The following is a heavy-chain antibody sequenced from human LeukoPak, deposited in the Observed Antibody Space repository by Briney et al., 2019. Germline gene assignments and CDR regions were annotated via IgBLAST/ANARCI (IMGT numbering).Heavy chain of an antibody. D-gene: IGHD6-13*01. Sequence: GGSLRLSCAASRFTFSTYAMSWVRQAPGKGLEWVSTFSGSGGRTYYADSVKGRFTISRDNSKNTLYLQMNSLRAEDTAVHYCAKVTSSWNYFDYWGQGAPVTVSS. CDR1: RFTFSTYA. V-gene: IGHV3-23*01. CDR3: AKVTSSWNYFDY. CDR2: FSGSGGRT. J-gene: IGHJ4*02.